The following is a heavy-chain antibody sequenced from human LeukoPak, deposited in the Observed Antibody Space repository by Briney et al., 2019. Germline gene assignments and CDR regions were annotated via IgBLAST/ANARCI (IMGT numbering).Heavy chain of an antibody. Sequence: GGSLRLSCAASGFTFSDYYMSWIRQAPGKGLEWVSYISSSGSTIYYADSVKGRFTISRDNAKNSLYLQMNSLRAEDTAVYYCARYNYYDSSGYSVFDYWGQGTLVTVSS. J-gene: IGHJ4*02. V-gene: IGHV3-11*04. CDR2: ISSSGSTI. D-gene: IGHD3-22*01. CDR1: GFTFSDYY. CDR3: ARYNYYDSSGYSVFDY.